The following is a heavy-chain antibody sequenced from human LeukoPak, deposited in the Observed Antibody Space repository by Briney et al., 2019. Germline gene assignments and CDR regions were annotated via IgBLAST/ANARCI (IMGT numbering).Heavy chain of an antibody. CDR1: GFTFSSYA. V-gene: IGHV3-64*01. Sequence: GGSLRLSCAASGFTFSSYAMHWVRQAPGKGLEYVSAISSNGGSTYYANSVKGRFTISRDNSKNTLYLQMGSLRAEDMAVYYCARAPGTREQWLVQYYFDYWGQGTLVTVSS. D-gene: IGHD6-19*01. J-gene: IGHJ4*02. CDR2: ISSNGGST. CDR3: ARAPGTREQWLVQYYFDY.